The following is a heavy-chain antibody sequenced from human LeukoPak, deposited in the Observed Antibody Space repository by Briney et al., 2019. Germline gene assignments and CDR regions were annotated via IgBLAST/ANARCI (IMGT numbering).Heavy chain of an antibody. D-gene: IGHD5-18*01. J-gene: IGHJ4*02. V-gene: IGHV1-69*05. CDR3: ARGARYSYGLLYY. CDR2: IIPIFGTA. CDR1: RGTFSSYA. Sequence: SVKVSCKASRGTFSSYAISWVRQAPGQGLEWMGRIIPIFGTANYAQKFQGRVTITTDESTSTAYMELSSLRSEDTAVYYCARGARYSYGLLYYWGQGTLVTVSS.